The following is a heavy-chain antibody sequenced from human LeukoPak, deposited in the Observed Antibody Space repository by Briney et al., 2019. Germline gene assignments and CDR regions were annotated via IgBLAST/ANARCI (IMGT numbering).Heavy chain of an antibody. Sequence: EPGGSLRLSCAASGFTFSSYSMNWVRQAPGKGLEWVSSISSSSSYIYYADSVKGRFTISRDNAKNSLYLQMNGLRAEDTAVYYCARDYGGSSPFDYWGQGTLVTVSS. V-gene: IGHV3-21*01. J-gene: IGHJ4*02. D-gene: IGHD4-23*01. CDR1: GFTFSSYS. CDR2: ISSSSSYI. CDR3: ARDYGGSSPFDY.